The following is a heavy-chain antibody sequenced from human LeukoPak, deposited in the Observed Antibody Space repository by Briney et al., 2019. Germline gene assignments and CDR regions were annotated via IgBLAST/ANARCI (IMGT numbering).Heavy chain of an antibody. J-gene: IGHJ4*02. D-gene: IGHD2-15*01. CDR3: AHDIVVVVAATGHFDY. V-gene: IGHV3-23*01. Sequence: TGGSLRLSCAASGFTFSSYAMSWVCQAPGKGLEWVSAISGSGGSTYYADSVKGRFTISRDNAKNTLYLQMNSLRDEDKAVYYCAHDIVVVVAATGHFDYWGQGTLVTVSS. CDR2: ISGSGGST. CDR1: GFTFSSYA.